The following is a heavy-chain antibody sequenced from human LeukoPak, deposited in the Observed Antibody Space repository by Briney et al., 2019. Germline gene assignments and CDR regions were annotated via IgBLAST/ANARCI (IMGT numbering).Heavy chain of an antibody. V-gene: IGHV4-59*01. J-gene: IGHJ5*02. CDR3: AWSDGGNTGLFDP. Sequence: SETLSLTCTVSGGSISSYYWSWIRQPRGKGLEWIGYIYYSGSTNYNPSLKSRVTISVDTSKNQFSLKLSSVTAADTAVYYCAWSDGGNTGLFDPWGQGTLVTVSS. D-gene: IGHD4-23*01. CDR2: IYYSGST. CDR1: GGSISSYY.